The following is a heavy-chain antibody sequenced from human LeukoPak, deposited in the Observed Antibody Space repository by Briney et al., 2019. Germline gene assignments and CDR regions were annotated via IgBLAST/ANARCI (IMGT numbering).Heavy chain of an antibody. Sequence: SQTLSLTCTVSGGSISSGSYYWSSIRQPAGKGLEWIGRIYTSGSTNYNPSLKSRVTISVDTSKNQFSLKLSSVTAADTAVYYCARAPRYYYDSSGYIWGQGTLVTVSS. CDR2: IYTSGST. V-gene: IGHV4-61*02. CDR3: ARAPRYYYDSSGYI. CDR1: GGSISSGSYY. J-gene: IGHJ4*02. D-gene: IGHD3-22*01.